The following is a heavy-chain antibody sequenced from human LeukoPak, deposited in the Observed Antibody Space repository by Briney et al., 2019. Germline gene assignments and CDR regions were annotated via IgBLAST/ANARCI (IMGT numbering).Heavy chain of an antibody. V-gene: IGHV3-30*19. J-gene: IGHJ4*02. CDR1: GLILSNYG. Sequence: PGRSLRLSCVASGLILSNYGMHWVRQAPDRGLEWVAFIVFDGSKTNYTDSVKGRFTISRDNSKNTVYLQMSTLTIKDTAVYYCANQKLSGSLLFGYWGQGIVVTVSS. D-gene: IGHD3-10*01. CDR3: ANQKLSGSLLFGY. CDR2: IVFDGSKT.